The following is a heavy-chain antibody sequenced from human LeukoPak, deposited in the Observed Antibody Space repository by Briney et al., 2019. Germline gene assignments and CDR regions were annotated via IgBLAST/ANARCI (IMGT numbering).Heavy chain of an antibody. J-gene: IGHJ6*02. CDR1: VGTFSSYA. CDR2: IIPILGIA. V-gene: IGHV1-69*04. Sequence: SVKVSCKASVGTFSSYAISWVRQAPGQGLEWMGRIIPILGIANYAQKFQGRVTITADKSTSTAYMELSSLRSEDTAVYYCASVAAIYYYYGMDVWGQGTTVTVSS. D-gene: IGHD2-15*01. CDR3: ASVAAIYYYYGMDV.